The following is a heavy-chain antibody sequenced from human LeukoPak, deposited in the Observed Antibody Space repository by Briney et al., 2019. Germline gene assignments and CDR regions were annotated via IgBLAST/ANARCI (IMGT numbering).Heavy chain of an antibody. V-gene: IGHV3-21*01. CDR3: AREGGGIAAGVYYFDY. CDR2: ISSRSSYI. D-gene: IGHD6-13*01. J-gene: IGHJ4*02. CDR1: GFTFSSYS. Sequence: GGPLRLSCAASGFTFSSYSVNWVRQAPGKGLEWVSSISSRSSYIYYADSVKGRFTISRDNAKNSLYLQMNSLRAEDTAVYYCAREGGGIAAGVYYFDYWGQGTLVTVSS.